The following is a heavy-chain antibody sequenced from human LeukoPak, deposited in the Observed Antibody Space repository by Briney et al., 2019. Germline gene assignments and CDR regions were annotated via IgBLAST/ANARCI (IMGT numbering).Heavy chain of an antibody. V-gene: IGHV3-23*01. Sequence: PGGSLRLSCAASGYTFRSYTMSCNRQAPGKGLTWVSAISGSGGSTYYADSVKGRLTISRVNSTNTLYQQMYSLRVEDTAVYDVAKDLGSNYGDYYYYMEVWGKGTTVSVSS. D-gene: IGHD4-11*01. CDR2: ISGSGGST. J-gene: IGHJ6*03. CDR1: GYTFRSYT. CDR3: AKDLGSNYGDYYYYMEV.